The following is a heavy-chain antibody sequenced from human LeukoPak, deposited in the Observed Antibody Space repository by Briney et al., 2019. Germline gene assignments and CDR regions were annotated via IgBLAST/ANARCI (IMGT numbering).Heavy chain of an antibody. CDR2: VYTRGTT. V-gene: IGHV4-61*02. Sequence: SQTLSLTCSVSGGSISSGGDYWSWIRQPAGKGLEWIVRVYTRGTTNYNPALKSRATISVDTSKNQCCLKLTSVTAADTAVYYCASRRYCSGGSCYVGYFDYWGQGNLVTVSS. J-gene: IGHJ4*02. CDR1: GGSISSGGDY. D-gene: IGHD2-15*01. CDR3: ASRRYCSGGSCYVGYFDY.